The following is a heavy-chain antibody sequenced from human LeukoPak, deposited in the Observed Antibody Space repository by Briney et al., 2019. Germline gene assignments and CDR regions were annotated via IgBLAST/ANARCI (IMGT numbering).Heavy chain of an antibody. V-gene: IGHV4-39*01. CDR2: IFYSETT. D-gene: IGHD6-19*01. Sequence: SEILSLTCTVSGGSVSSSSYYWGWIRQPPGKGLEWIGSIFYSETTYYSPSLKSRITISVDTSTNQFSLKLSSVTAADTAVYFCARGQWLVPLDFWGQGILVTVSS. J-gene: IGHJ4*02. CDR3: ARGQWLVPLDF. CDR1: GGSVSSSSYY.